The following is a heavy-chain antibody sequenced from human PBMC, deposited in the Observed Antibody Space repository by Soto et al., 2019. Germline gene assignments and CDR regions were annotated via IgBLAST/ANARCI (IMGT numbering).Heavy chain of an antibody. D-gene: IGHD3-9*01. V-gene: IGHV4-34*01. Sequence: QVQLQQWGAGLLKPSETLSLTCAVYGGSFSGYYWSWIRQPPGKGLEWIGEINHSGSTNYNPSLKSGVTISVDTSKNQFSLKLSSVTAADTAAHYCARGGRNYDILTGYYYYYYGMDVWGQGTTVTVSS. CDR2: INHSGST. J-gene: IGHJ6*02. CDR1: GGSFSGYY. CDR3: ARGGRNYDILTGYYYYYYGMDV.